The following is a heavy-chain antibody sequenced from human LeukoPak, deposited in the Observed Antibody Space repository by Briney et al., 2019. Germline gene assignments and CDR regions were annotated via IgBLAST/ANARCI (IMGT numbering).Heavy chain of an antibody. V-gene: IGHV3-21*01. CDR1: GFTFSSYE. CDR2: ISSSSSYI. J-gene: IGHJ4*02. CDR3: ARAYCSGGSCFCSDY. Sequence: GGSLRLSCAASGFTFSSYEMNWVRQAPGKGLEWVSSISSSSSYIYYADSVKGRFTISRDNAKNSLYLQMNSLRAEDTAVYYCARAYCSGGSCFCSDYWGQGTLVTVSS. D-gene: IGHD2-15*01.